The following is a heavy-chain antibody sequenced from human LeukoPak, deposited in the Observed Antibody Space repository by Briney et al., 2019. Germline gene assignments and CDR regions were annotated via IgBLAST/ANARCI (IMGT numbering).Heavy chain of an antibody. V-gene: IGHV1-46*01. D-gene: IGHD3-3*01. CDR3: AGFGVLLKY. Sequence: ASVKVSCKASGYTFTNYYMHWVRQAPGQGLEWMGIINPSGGSTRYAQKFQGRVTMTRNTSTSTVYMELSSLRSEDTAVYYCAGFGVLLKYWGQGTLVTVSS. CDR2: INPSGGST. CDR1: GYTFTNYY. J-gene: IGHJ4*02.